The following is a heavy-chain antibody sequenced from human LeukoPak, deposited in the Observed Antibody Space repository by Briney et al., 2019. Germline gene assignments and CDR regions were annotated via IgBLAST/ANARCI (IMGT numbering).Heavy chain of an antibody. CDR3: ARVPYSSSWYRGDYFDY. CDR2: ISYDGSNK. D-gene: IGHD6-13*01. J-gene: IGHJ4*02. CDR1: GFTFSSYA. V-gene: IGHV3-30*04. Sequence: GGSLRLSCAASGFTFSSYAMHWVRQAPGKGLEWVAVISYDGSNKYYADSVKGRFTISRDNSKNTLYLQMNSLRSEDTAVYYCARVPYSSSWYRGDYFDYWGQGTLVTVSS.